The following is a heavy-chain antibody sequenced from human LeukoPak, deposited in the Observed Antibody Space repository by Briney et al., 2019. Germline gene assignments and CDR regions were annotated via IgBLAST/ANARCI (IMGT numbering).Heavy chain of an antibody. D-gene: IGHD2-2*01. CDR2: IRSKAYGGTT. CDR3: TRAAPPYCSSTSCYWSDQRTLENAFDI. J-gene: IGHJ3*02. V-gene: IGHV3-49*04. Sequence: GGSLRLSCTASGFTFGDYAMSWVRQAPGKGLEWVGFIRSKAYGGTTEYAASVKGRFTISRDDSKSIAYLQMNSLKTEDTAVYYCTRAAPPYCSSTSCYWSDQRTLENAFDIWGQGTMVTVSS. CDR1: GFTFGDYA.